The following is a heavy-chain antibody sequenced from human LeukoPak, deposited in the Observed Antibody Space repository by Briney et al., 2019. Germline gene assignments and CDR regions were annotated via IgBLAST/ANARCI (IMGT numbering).Heavy chain of an antibody. V-gene: IGHV5-51*01. CDR2: IYPGNSDT. D-gene: IGHD6-13*01. CDR1: GYSFTSYW. J-gene: IGHJ4*02. Sequence: RGESLKISCKGSGYSFTSYWIGWVRQMPGKGLEWLGLIYPGNSDTRYSPFFQGQVTFSVDTSISTAYLHWGGLKASDTAMYYCARFALTSSLDYWGQGTLVTVSS. CDR3: ARFALTSSLDY.